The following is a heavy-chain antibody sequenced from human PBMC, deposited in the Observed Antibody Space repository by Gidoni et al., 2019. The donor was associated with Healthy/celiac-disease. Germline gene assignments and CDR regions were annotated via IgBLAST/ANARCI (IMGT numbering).Heavy chain of an antibody. CDR2: ISWNSGSI. D-gene: IGHD6-13*01. V-gene: IGHV3-9*01. CDR1: GFTLDDYP. J-gene: IGHJ2*01. Sequence: EVQLVESGGGLVQPGRSLRLSGAASGFTLDDYPIHWVRQAPGKGLEWVSGISWNSGSIGYADSVKGRFTISRDNAKNSLYLQMNSLRAEDTALYYCAKIAAAGTVDWYFDLWGRGTLVTVSS. CDR3: AKIAAAGTVDWYFDL.